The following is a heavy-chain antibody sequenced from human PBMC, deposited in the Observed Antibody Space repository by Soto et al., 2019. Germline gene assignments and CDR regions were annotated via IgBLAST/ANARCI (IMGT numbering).Heavy chain of an antibody. Sequence: SETLSLTCTVSGGSISSGDYYWSWIRQPPGKGLEWIGYIYHSGSTYYNPSLKSRVTISVDTSKNQFSLKLSSVTAADTAVYYCARKGLLWFGELFHWGQGTLVTVSS. CDR1: GGSISSGDYY. D-gene: IGHD3-10*01. CDR3: ARKGLLWFGELFH. V-gene: IGHV4-30-4*01. CDR2: IYHSGST. J-gene: IGHJ4*02.